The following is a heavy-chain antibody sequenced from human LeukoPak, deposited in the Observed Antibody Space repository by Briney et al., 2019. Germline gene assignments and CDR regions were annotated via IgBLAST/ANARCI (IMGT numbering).Heavy chain of an antibody. D-gene: IGHD6-6*01. CDR3: ATEAAGLEQLVRSYYYGMDV. V-gene: IGHV4-31*03. Sequence: SESLSLTCTVSGGSIRSGGTYFWSWIRQHPGKGLEWIGYIYYSGSTYYNPSLRSRVTISVDTSKNQFSLKLNSVTAADTAVYYCATEAAGLEQLVRSYYYGMDVWGQGTTVTVSS. CDR2: IYYSGST. CDR1: GGSIRSGGTYF. J-gene: IGHJ6*02.